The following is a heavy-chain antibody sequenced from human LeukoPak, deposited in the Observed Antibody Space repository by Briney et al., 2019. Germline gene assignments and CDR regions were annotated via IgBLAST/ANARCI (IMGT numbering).Heavy chain of an antibody. CDR2: LSWSRNII. D-gene: IGHD2-15*01. CDR1: GFTFDEYA. Sequence: PGRSLRLSCAASGFTFDEYAMHWVRQAPGKGLEWVSGLSWSRNIIAYEDSVRSRFTISRDNAKNSLFLQMNSLRAEESAMYYCVRDHVGGSCVDCPLGDAFDTWGQGTMVTVSS. CDR3: VRDHVGGSCVDCPLGDAFDT. J-gene: IGHJ3*02. V-gene: IGHV3-9*01.